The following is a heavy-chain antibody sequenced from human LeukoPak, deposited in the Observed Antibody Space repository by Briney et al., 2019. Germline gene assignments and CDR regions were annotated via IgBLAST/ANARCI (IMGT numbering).Heavy chain of an antibody. CDR3: ARDRYSYGYFDY. CDR1: GGTFSSYA. Sequence: GASVKVSCKASGGTFSSYAISWVRQAPGQGLEWMGRIIPIFGTANYAQKFQSRVTITTDESASTAYMELSSLRSEDTAVYYCARDRYSYGYFDYWGQGTLVTVSS. J-gene: IGHJ4*02. D-gene: IGHD5-18*01. V-gene: IGHV1-69*05. CDR2: IIPIFGTA.